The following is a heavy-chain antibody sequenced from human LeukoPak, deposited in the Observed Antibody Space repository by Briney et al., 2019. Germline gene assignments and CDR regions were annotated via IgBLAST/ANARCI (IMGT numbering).Heavy chain of an antibody. Sequence: GGSLRLSCAASGFTFSSYAMSWVRQAPGKGLEWVSAISGSGGSTYYADSVKGRFTISRDNSKNTVYLQMNSLRAEDTAVYYCAKWRGMSTYCGGDCFPNDAFDIWGQGTMVTVSS. CDR2: ISGSGGST. D-gene: IGHD2-21*01. J-gene: IGHJ3*02. CDR1: GFTFSSYA. V-gene: IGHV3-23*01. CDR3: AKWRGMSTYCGGDCFPNDAFDI.